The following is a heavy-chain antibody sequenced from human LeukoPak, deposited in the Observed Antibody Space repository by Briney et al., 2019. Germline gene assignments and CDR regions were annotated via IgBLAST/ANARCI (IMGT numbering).Heavy chain of an antibody. V-gene: IGHV3-30-3*01. J-gene: IGHJ4*02. CDR1: GFTFSTYA. CDR2: ISYDGSNK. CDR3: ARGASYYDSSGYRLFDY. D-gene: IGHD3-22*01. Sequence: LPGGSLRLSCAASGFTFSTYAMHWVRQAPGKGLEWVAVISYDGSNKYYADSVKGRFTISRDNSKNTLYLQMNSLRAEDTAVYYCARGASYYDSSGYRLFDYWGQGTLVTVSS.